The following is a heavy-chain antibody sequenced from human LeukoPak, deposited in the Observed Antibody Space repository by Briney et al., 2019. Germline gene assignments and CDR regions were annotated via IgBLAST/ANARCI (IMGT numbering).Heavy chain of an antibody. CDR1: GFTFSTYE. D-gene: IGHD5-18*01. CDR2: ISSSGGTI. CDR3: ARGARGYTYGRFDY. J-gene: IGHJ4*02. Sequence: PGGSLRLSCAASGFTFSTYEINWVRQAPGKGLEWLSYISSSGGTIYYADPVKGRFTISRDNAKNSLYLHMHSLRAEDTAVYYCARGARGYTYGRFDYWGQGALVTVSS. V-gene: IGHV3-48*03.